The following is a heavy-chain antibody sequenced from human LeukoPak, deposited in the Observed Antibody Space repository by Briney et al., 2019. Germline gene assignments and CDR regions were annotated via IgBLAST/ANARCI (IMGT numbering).Heavy chain of an antibody. CDR1: GFPFSGYW. CDR2: INQDGSVQ. V-gene: IGHV3-7*01. J-gene: IGHJ4*02. Sequence: GGSLRLSCAASGFPFSGYWMDWVRQAPGKGMEWVANINQDGSVQYYAASVRGRFTISRDNAKNSLYLQMNILRAEDTVVYYCSRSLDYLGQGALVTVSS. CDR3: SRSLDY.